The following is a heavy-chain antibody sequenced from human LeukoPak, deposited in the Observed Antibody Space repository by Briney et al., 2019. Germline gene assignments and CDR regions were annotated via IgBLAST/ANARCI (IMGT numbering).Heavy chain of an antibody. J-gene: IGHJ4*02. V-gene: IGHV4-28*01. CDR3: ARQLVVVVPAEFDY. D-gene: IGHD2-2*01. CDR1: GYSISSSNW. Sequence: SETLSLTCAVSGYSISSSNWWGWIRQPPGKGLEWIGYIYYSGSTYYNPSLKSRVTISVDTSKNQFSLKLSSVTAADTAVYYCARQLVVVVPAEFDYWGQGTLVTVSS. CDR2: IYYSGST.